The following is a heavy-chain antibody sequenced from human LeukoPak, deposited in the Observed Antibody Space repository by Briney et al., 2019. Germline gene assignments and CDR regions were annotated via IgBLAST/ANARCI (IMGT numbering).Heavy chain of an antibody. CDR3: VTGFTTMAVDYFDY. J-gene: IGHJ4*02. V-gene: IGHV1-24*01. D-gene: IGHD5-18*01. CDR2: SDPEDGER. CDR1: GKTLSELS. Sequence: ASVNVSFKVSGKTLSELSIHWLRQPPGKGREWLGGSDPEDGERIYAQMFQGRVTMTEDTSIDTAYMELSSLRSEDTAVYYCVTGFTTMAVDYFDYWGQGTLVTVSP.